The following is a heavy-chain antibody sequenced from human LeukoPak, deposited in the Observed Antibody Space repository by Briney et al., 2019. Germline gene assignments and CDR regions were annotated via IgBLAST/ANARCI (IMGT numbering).Heavy chain of an antibody. V-gene: IGHV3-23*01. CDR3: AKDVRTLYSSSSPSGYFQH. J-gene: IGHJ1*01. CDR1: GFTFSSYA. CDR2: ISGSGGST. D-gene: IGHD6-13*01. Sequence: PGGSLRLSCAASGFTFSSYAMSWVRQAPGKGLEWVSAISGSGGSTYYADSVKGRFTISRDNSKNTLYLQMNSLRAEDTAVYYCAKDVRTLYSSSSPSGYFQHWGQGTLVTVSS.